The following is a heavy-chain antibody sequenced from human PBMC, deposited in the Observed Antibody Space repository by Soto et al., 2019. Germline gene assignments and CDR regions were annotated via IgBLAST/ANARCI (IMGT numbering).Heavy chain of an antibody. D-gene: IGHD3-16*02. V-gene: IGHV1-2*04. Sequence: ASVKVSCKASGYTFTGYYMHWVRQAPGQGLEWMGCINPNSGGTNYAQKFQGWVTMTRDTSISTAYMELSRLRSDDTVVYYCAREYDYVWGSYRHYGMDVWGQGTTVTVSS. CDR2: INPNSGGT. CDR3: AREYDYVWGSYRHYGMDV. CDR1: GYTFTGYY. J-gene: IGHJ6*02.